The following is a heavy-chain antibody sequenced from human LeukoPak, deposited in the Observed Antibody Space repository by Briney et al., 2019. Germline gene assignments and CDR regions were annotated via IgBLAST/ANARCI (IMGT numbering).Heavy chain of an antibody. CDR1: RFTFSSYG. CDR3: AKNPDRSDNYYSDY. D-gene: IGHD3-22*01. V-gene: IGHV3-30*02. J-gene: IGHJ4*02. CDR2: IQYDGSIK. Sequence: QPGGSLRLSCAASRFTFSSYGMHWVRQAPGKGLEWLAFIQYDGSIKLYADSVKGRFTISRDNSKNTLYLQMNSLRAEDTAVYYCAKNPDRSDNYYSDYWGQGTLVTVSS.